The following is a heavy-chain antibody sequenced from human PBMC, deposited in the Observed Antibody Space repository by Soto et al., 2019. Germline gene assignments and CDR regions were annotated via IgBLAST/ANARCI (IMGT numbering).Heavy chain of an antibody. D-gene: IGHD3-10*01. V-gene: IGHV3-30*18. Sequence: GGSLRLSCAASGFTFSSYGMHCVRQAPGEGLDRVSVLSYDGSNKYYADSVKGRFTISRANSKNTLYLQMNSLRAEDTAVYYCANADYYYGSGVAPMD. J-gene: IGHJ6*01. CDR3: ANADYYYGSGVAPMD. CDR1: GFTFSSYG. CDR2: LSYDGSNK.